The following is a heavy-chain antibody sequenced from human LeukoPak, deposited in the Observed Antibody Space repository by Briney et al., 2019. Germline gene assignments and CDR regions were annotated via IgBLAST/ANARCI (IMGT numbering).Heavy chain of an antibody. CDR2: ISYDGSNK. D-gene: IGHD4-17*01. Sequence: GGSLRLSCAASGFTFGSYGMHWVRQAPGKGLEWVAVISYDGSNKYYADSVKGRFTISRDNSKNTLYLQMNSLRAEDTAVYYCAKRDFYGDYEGSLDYWGQGTLVTVSS. CDR3: AKRDFYGDYEGSLDY. CDR1: GFTFGSYG. J-gene: IGHJ4*02. V-gene: IGHV3-30*18.